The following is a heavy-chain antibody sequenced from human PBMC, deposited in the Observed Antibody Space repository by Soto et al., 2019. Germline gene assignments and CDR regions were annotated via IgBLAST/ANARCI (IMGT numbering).Heavy chain of an antibody. V-gene: IGHV3-21*01. CDR1: GFTFSSYS. Sequence: EVQLVESGGDLVKPGGSLRLSCAASGFTFSSYSMNWVRQAPGQGLEWVSSISSSSSYIYYADSVKGRFTISRDNAKNSLYLQMNSLRAEDTAVYYCARARTRGWGGDYGDYPWYFDLWGRGTLVTVSS. CDR3: ARARTRGWGGDYGDYPWYFDL. J-gene: IGHJ2*01. D-gene: IGHD4-17*01. CDR2: ISSSSSYI.